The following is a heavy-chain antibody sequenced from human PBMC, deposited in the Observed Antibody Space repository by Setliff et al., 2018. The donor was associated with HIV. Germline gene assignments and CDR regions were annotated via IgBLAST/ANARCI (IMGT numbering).Heavy chain of an antibody. J-gene: IGHJ4*02. CDR1: GYSISSGYY. V-gene: IGHV4-38-2*02. CDR2: IHYSGST. CDR3: ARLSHSSGWYYYFDY. Sequence: PSETLSLTCTVSGYSISSGYYWSWIRQSPGKGLEWIGYIHYSGSTYFNPSLKSRVSISTDTSKNQFSLKLSSVTAADTAVYYCARLSHSSGWYYYFDYWGQGTLVTVSS. D-gene: IGHD6-19*01.